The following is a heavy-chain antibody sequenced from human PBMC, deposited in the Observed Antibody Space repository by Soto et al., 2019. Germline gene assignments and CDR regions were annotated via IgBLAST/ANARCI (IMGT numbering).Heavy chain of an antibody. D-gene: IGHD2-8*01. CDR1: GGSISSGGYY. CDR3: ARDHNGVADY. J-gene: IGHJ4*02. Sequence: SETLSLTCTVSGGSISSGGYYWSWIRQHPGKGLEWIGYIYYTGSTYYNPALKSRVTISVDTSKNQFSLKLSSVTAADTAVHYCARDHNGVADYWGQGTLVTVSS. V-gene: IGHV4-31*03. CDR2: IYYTGST.